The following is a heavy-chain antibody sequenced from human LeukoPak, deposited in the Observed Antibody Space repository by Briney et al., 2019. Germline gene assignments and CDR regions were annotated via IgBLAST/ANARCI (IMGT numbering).Heavy chain of an antibody. J-gene: IGHJ5*02. CDR1: GGTFSSYA. CDR2: IIPIFGTA. Sequence: ASVKVSCKASGGTFSSYAISWVRQAPGQGLEWMGGIIPIFGTANYAQKFQGRVTITTDESTSTAYMELSSLRSEDTAVYYCASQPFRGFQPREFNWFDPWGQGTLVTVSS. CDR3: ASQPFRGFQPREFNWFDP. V-gene: IGHV1-69*05.